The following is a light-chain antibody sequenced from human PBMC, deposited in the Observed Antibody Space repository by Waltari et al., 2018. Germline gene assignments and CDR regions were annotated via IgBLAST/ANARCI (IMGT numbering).Light chain of an antibody. J-gene: IGKJ1*01. V-gene: IGKV3-20*01. CDR3: QHYANSPPT. CDR2: ATS. Sequence: EIVLTQSPGTLSLSPGERATLPCRASQTISYSYLAWYQQKPGQAPRLLISATSSRATAIPDRFSGSGSGTDFTLTSSRLEPEDFAVYFCQHYANSPPTFGQGTKVEIK. CDR1: QTISYSY.